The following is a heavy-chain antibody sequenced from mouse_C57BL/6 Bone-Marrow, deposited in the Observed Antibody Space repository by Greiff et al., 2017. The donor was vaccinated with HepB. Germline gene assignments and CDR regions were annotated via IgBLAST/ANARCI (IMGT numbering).Heavy chain of an antibody. D-gene: IGHD1-1*01. J-gene: IGHJ2*01. CDR1: GFTFSSYT. CDR3: ARHTPHYYGRRGYFDY. V-gene: IGHV5-9*01. Sequence: EVMLVESGGGLVKPGGSLKLSCAASGFTFSSYTMSWVRQTPEKRLEWVATISGGGGNTYYPDSVKGRFTISRDNAKNTLYLQMSSLRSEDTALYYCARHTPHYYGRRGYFDYWGQGTTLTVSS. CDR2: ISGGGGNT.